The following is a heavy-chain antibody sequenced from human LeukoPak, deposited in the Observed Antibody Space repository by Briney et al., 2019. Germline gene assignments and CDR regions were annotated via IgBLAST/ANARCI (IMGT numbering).Heavy chain of an antibody. CDR3: ARRAYSAAYWKHFDY. CDR1: GFTFSSYS. J-gene: IGHJ4*02. V-gene: IGHV4-34*01. D-gene: IGHD1-1*01. Sequence: GSLRLSCAASGFTFSSYSMNWVRQPPGKGLEWIGEINHSGSTNYNPSLKSRVTISVDTSKNQFSLKLNSVTAADTAVYFCARRAYSAAYWKHFDYWGQGTLVTVSS. CDR2: INHSGST.